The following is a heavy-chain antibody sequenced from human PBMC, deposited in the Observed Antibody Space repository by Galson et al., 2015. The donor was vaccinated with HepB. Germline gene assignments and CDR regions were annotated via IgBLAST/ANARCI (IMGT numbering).Heavy chain of an antibody. CDR2: IIVILGIV. Sequence: SVKVSCKASGGTFISYTISWVRQAPGQGPEWMGRIIVILGIVNYAQKFQGRVSIRADKSTNTAHMELSSLRSDDTAVYYCAREIEPEYSRASGNYYNGMDVWGQGTTVTVSS. J-gene: IGHJ6*02. V-gene: IGHV1-69*04. CDR3: AREIEPEYSRASGNYYNGMDV. CDR1: GGTFISYT. D-gene: IGHD3-10*01.